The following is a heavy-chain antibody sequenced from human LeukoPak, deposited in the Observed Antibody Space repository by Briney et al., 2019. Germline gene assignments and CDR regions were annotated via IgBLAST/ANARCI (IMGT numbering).Heavy chain of an antibody. CDR2: INPNSGGT. CDR1: GYTFTGYY. J-gene: IGHJ6*03. Sequence: ASVKVSCKASGYTFTGYYIHWVRQAPGQGLEWMGWINPNSGGTNYAQKFQGRVTMTRDTSISTAYMELSRLRSDDTAVYYCARDHLYYDFWSGYYGGKYYYYMDVWGKGTTVTVSS. V-gene: IGHV1-2*02. CDR3: ARDHLYYDFWSGYYGGKYYYYMDV. D-gene: IGHD3-3*01.